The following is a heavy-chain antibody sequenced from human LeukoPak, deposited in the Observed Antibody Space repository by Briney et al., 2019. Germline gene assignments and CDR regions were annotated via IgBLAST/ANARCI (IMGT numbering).Heavy chain of an antibody. D-gene: IGHD3-3*01. CDR1: GGSISSYY. CDR3: ASSGNGGSNYDFWSGSENAFDI. CDR2: IYYSGST. V-gene: IGHV4-59*01. J-gene: IGHJ3*02. Sequence: SETLSLTCTVSGGSISSYYWSWIRQPPGKGLEWIGYIYYSGSTNYNPSPKSRVTISVDTSKNQFSLKLSSVTAADTAVYYCASSGNGGSNYDFWSGSENAFDIWGQGTMVTVSS.